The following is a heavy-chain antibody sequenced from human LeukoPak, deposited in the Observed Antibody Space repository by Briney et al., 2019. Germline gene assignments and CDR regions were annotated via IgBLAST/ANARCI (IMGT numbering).Heavy chain of an antibody. CDR3: ATPCCSVISCLDVFNM. J-gene: IGHJ3*02. Sequence: SETLSLTCNVSVLSVSDGRDYWTWIRQHPGKGLEWIGYKYYSGSAKYNPSLKSRLTISIDTSKNQFSLQLSSVTAADTATYYCATPCCSVISCLDVFNMWGQGTRVTVSS. V-gene: IGHV4-31*03. CDR1: VLSVSDGRDY. CDR2: KYYSGSA. D-gene: IGHD2-15*01.